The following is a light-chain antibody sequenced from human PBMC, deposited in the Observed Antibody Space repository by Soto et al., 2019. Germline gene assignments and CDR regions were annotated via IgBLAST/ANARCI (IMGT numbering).Light chain of an antibody. V-gene: IGKV3-20*01. CDR2: GAS. Sequence: EIVLTQSPGTLSLSPGERATLSCRASQSVSSNYLAWYQQKPGQTPRLLIDGASSRSTGIPDRFSVSGSGTDFTLAISSLEPEAFAVFYGQPYGSSPWTFSQGTKVEIK. CDR1: QSVSSNY. J-gene: IGKJ1*01. CDR3: QPYGSSPWT.